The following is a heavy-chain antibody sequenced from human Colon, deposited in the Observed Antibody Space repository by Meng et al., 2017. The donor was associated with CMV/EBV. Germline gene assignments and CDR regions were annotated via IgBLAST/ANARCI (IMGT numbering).Heavy chain of an antibody. V-gene: IGHV3-53*01. J-gene: IGHJ4*02. D-gene: IGHD3-16*01. CDR3: ARDSPHAWD. Sequence: EVEVVGSGGGLVQPWGSLGLSCAASGFPVSSKYMSWVRQAPGKGLEWVSVIYIDDSTYYADSVEGRFTISRDNSRNTVYLQMNSLRAEDTAVYYCARDSPHAWDWGQGTLVTVSS. CDR2: IYIDDST. CDR1: GFPVSSKY.